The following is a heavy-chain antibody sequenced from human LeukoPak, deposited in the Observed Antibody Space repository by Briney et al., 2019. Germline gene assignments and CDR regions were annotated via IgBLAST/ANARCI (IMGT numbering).Heavy chain of an antibody. CDR3: ARDPGGDWFDP. V-gene: IGHV4-34*01. CDR1: GGSFSGYY. D-gene: IGHD3-16*01. CDR2: INHSGST. J-gene: IGHJ5*02. Sequence: SETLSLTCAVYGGSFSGYYWSWIRQPPGKGLEWIGEINHSGSTNYNPSLKSRVTISVDTSKNQFSLKLSSVTAADTAVYYCARDPGGDWFDPWGQGTLVTVSS.